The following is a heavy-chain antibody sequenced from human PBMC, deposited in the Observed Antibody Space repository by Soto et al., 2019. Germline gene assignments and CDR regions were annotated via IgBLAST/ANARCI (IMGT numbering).Heavy chain of an antibody. D-gene: IGHD2-8*02. J-gene: IGHJ4*02. CDR2: FSLSGTT. V-gene: IGHV4-4*07. CDR1: GASITCSFF. Sequence: SETRSRTCTVSGASITCSFFWSLIRQPAGKGLEWIGRFSLSGTTNYNPSLRSRVTMSADVSKNQFSLRLTSATAADTALYYCARGMTPPGAPAWYYFDSWGQGTLVTVSS. CDR3: ARGMTPPGAPAWYYFDS.